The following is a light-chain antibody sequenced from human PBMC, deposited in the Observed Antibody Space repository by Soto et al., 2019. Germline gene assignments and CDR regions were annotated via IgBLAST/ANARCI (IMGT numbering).Light chain of an antibody. J-gene: IGKJ2*01. CDR3: QQANSFPFT. CDR2: AAS. Sequence: DIQMTQSPSSVSASLGDRVTITCRASQHIITWLVWYQQKPGKAPQLLIYAASSLQTGVPSRFSGSGSGTDFSLTISSLQPEDSATYYCQQANSFPFTFGQGTRLEI. CDR1: QHIITW. V-gene: IGKV1-12*01.